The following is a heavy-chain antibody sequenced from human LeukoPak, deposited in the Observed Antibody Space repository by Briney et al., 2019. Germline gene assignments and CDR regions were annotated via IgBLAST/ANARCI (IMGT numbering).Heavy chain of an antibody. J-gene: IGHJ4*02. CDR2: IDWDDDK. V-gene: IGHV2-70*11. CDR3: ARTGVTRPGAYFDY. CDR1: GFSLSTSGMC. D-gene: IGHD2-21*02. Sequence: SGPALVKPTQTLTLTCTFSGFSLSTSGMCVSWIRQPPGRALEWLARIDWDDDKYYSTSLKTRLTISKDTSKNQVVLTMTNMDPVDTATYYCARTGVTRPGAYFDYWGQGTLVTVSS.